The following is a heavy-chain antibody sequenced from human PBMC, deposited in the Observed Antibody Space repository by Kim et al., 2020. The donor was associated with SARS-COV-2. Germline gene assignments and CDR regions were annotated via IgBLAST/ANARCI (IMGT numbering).Heavy chain of an antibody. V-gene: IGHV3-30*18. Sequence: GGSLRLSCAASGFTFSSYGMHWVRQAPGKGLEWVAVISYDGSNKYYADSVKGRFTISRDNSKNTLYLQMNSLRAEDTAVYYCANLLGLDAFDIWGQGTMVTVSS. J-gene: IGHJ3*02. D-gene: IGHD1-26*01. CDR2: ISYDGSNK. CDR1: GFTFSSYG. CDR3: ANLLGLDAFDI.